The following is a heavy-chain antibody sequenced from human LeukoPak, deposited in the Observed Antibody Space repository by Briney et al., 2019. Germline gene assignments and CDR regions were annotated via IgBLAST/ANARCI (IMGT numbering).Heavy chain of an antibody. CDR3: ARAPLRFLEWSHFDY. CDR2: IYYSGST. CDR1: GGSISSYY. V-gene: IGHV4-59*01. J-gene: IGHJ4*02. Sequence: SETLSLTCTVSGGSISSYYWSWIRQPPGKGLEWIGYIYYSGSTNYNPSLKSRGTISVDTSKNQFSLKLSSVTAADTAVYYCARAPLRFLEWSHFDYWGQGTLVTVSS. D-gene: IGHD3-3*01.